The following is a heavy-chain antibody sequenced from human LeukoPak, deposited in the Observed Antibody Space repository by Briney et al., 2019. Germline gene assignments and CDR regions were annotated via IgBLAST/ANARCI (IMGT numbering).Heavy chain of an antibody. J-gene: IGHJ4*02. CDR3: ARVPEGAVAGFFDY. CDR1: GGSFSGYY. V-gene: IGHV4-34*01. CDR2: TNHSGST. D-gene: IGHD6-19*01. Sequence: SETLSLTCAVYGGSFSGYYWSWIRQPPGKGLEWIGETNHSGSTNYNPSLKSRVTISVDTSKNQFSLKLSSVTAADTAVYYCARVPEGAVAGFFDYWGQGTLVTVSS.